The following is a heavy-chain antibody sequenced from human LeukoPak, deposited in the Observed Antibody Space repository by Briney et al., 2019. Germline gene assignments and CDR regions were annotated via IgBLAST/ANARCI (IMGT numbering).Heavy chain of an antibody. CDR3: ARGQVEYSSSSDWFDP. V-gene: IGHV1-69*13. D-gene: IGHD6-6*01. J-gene: IGHJ5*02. Sequence: ASVKVSCKASGGTFSSYAISWVRQAPGQGLEWMGGIIPIFGTANYAQKFQGRVTITADEPTSTAYMELSSLRSEDTAVYYCARGQVEYSSSSDWFDPWGQGTLVTVSS. CDR2: IIPIFGTA. CDR1: GGTFSSYA.